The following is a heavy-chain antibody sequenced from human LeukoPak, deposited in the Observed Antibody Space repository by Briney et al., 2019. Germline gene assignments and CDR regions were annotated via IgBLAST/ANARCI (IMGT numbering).Heavy chain of an antibody. Sequence: SETLSLTCTVSGGSIRSSSYYWGWIRQPPGKGLEWIGYISYSGSTNYNPSLKSRVTISLDTSKNQFSLKLRSVTAADTAVYYCARDSYSSNWIYFDYWGQGTLITVSS. D-gene: IGHD6-13*01. CDR3: ARDSYSSNWIYFDY. CDR2: ISYSGST. CDR1: GGSIRSSSYY. V-gene: IGHV4-61*05. J-gene: IGHJ4*02.